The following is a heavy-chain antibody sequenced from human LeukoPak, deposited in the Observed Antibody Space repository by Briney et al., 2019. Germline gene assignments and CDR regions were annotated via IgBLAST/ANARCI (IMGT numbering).Heavy chain of an antibody. CDR1: GGSIDTYY. D-gene: IGHD1-14*01. J-gene: IGHJ5*02. Sequence: SETLSLTCTISGGSIDTYYWSWIRQHPGKGLEWIGYIYYSGSTYYNPSLKSRVTISVDTSKNQFSLKLSSVTAADTAVYYCARTKGNFHPFDPWGQGTLVTVSS. CDR2: IYYSGST. V-gene: IGHV4-59*06. CDR3: ARTKGNFHPFDP.